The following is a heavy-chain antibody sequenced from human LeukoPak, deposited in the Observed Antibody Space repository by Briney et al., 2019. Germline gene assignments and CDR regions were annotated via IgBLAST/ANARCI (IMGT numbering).Heavy chain of an antibody. Sequence: GGSLRLSCAASGFTFSSYSMNWVRQAPGKGLEWVGRIKSKTDGGTTDYAAPVKGRFTISRDDSKNTLYLQTNSLKTEDTAVYYCTTVGPYSGYDDVGGYFDYWGQGTLVTVSS. CDR2: IKSKTDGGTT. CDR3: TTVGPYSGYDDVGGYFDY. CDR1: GFTFSSYS. V-gene: IGHV3-15*01. D-gene: IGHD5-12*01. J-gene: IGHJ4*02.